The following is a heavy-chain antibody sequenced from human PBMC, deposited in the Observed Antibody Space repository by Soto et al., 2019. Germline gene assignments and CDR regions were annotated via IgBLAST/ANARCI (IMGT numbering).Heavy chain of an antibody. CDR2: IYPGDSDT. D-gene: IGHD2-2*01. CDR1: GYSFTSYW. J-gene: IGHJ4*02. V-gene: IGHV5-51*01. Sequence: GESLKISCKGSGYSFTSYWIGWVRQMPGKGLEWVGIIYPGDSDTRYSPSFQGQVTISADKSISTAYLQWSSLKASDTAMYYCARLPQPLTAAEYYFDCWGQGTLVTVAS. CDR3: ARLPQPLTAAEYYFDC.